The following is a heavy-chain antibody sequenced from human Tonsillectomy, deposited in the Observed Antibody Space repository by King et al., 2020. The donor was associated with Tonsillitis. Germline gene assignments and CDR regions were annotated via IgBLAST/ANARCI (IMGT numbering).Heavy chain of an antibody. D-gene: IGHD5-18*01. V-gene: IGHV1-18*01. Sequence: VQLVESGAEVKKPGASVKVSCKASGYTFVSYGISWVRQAPGQGLEWMGWISPYSGNTRYEQKLPGRVTMTTETSTSTAYMELTSLRSDDTAVFYCARDLDGYSSGTFDSWGQGTLVTVSS. CDR1: GYTFVSYG. CDR2: ISPYSGNT. J-gene: IGHJ4*02. CDR3: ARDLDGYSSGTFDS.